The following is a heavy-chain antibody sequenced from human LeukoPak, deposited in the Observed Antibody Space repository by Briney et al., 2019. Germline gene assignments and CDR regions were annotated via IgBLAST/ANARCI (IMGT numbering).Heavy chain of an antibody. CDR3: ARGKGTGYKIRGVGAYFDY. CDR1: GGTFSSYA. J-gene: IGHJ4*02. D-gene: IGHD3/OR15-3a*01. Sequence: SVKVSCKASGGTFSSYAISWVRQAPGQGLEWMGGIIPIFGTANYAQKFQGRVTITADESTSTAYMELSSLRSEDTAVYYCARGKGTGYKIRGVGAYFDYWGQGTLVTVSS. V-gene: IGHV1-69*13. CDR2: IIPIFGTA.